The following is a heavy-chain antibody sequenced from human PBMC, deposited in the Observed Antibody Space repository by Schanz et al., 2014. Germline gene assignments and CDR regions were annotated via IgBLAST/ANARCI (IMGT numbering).Heavy chain of an antibody. V-gene: IGHV3-7*01. J-gene: IGHJ4*02. D-gene: IGHD2-2*01. CDR1: GFTFSSYW. Sequence: EVQLVESGGGMVQPGGSLRLSCAASGFTFSSYWMSWVRHAPGKGLEWVANIKQDGSESYYVDSVKGRLTISRDNAKNSLYLQMNSLRAEDTAVYYCERFQSPHQPFDYWGQGTLVTVSS. CDR3: ERFQSPHQPFDY. CDR2: IKQDGSES.